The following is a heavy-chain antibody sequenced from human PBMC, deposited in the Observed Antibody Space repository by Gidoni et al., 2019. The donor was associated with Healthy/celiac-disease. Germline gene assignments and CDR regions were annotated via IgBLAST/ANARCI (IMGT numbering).Heavy chain of an antibody. CDR2: IKQDGSEK. D-gene: IGHD4-17*01. Sequence: EVQLVESGGGLVQPGGSLRLSCAASGFTFSSYWMSWVRQAPGKGLEWVANIKQDGSEKYYVDSVKGRFTISRDNAKNSLYLQMNSLRAEDTAVYYCARDPHGYGDGFDYWGQGTLVTVSS. CDR3: ARDPHGYGDGFDY. CDR1: GFTFSSYW. V-gene: IGHV3-7*01. J-gene: IGHJ4*02.